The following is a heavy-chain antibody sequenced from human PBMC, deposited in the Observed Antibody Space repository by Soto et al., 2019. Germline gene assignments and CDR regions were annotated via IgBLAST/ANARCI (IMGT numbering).Heavy chain of an antibody. CDR1: GGSISSGGYS. V-gene: IGHV4-30-2*01. J-gene: IGHJ4*02. Sequence: SETLSLTCAVSGGSISSGGYSWSWIRQPPGKGLEWIGYIYHSGSTYYNPSLKSRVTISVDRSKNQFSLKLSSVTAADTAVYYCARLYCSGGSCYLDYWGQGTLVTVS. D-gene: IGHD2-15*01. CDR3: ARLYCSGGSCYLDY. CDR2: IYHSGST.